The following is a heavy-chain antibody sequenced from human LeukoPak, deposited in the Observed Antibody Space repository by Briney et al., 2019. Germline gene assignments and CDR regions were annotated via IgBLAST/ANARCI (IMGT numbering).Heavy chain of an antibody. CDR2: IYSGDST. CDR3: WRVNISNWHSCDY. CDR1: GFTLSNNY. V-gene: IGHV3-53*01. J-gene: IGHJ4*02. Sequence: GGSLRLSCAASGFTLSNNYMSWVRQAPGQGLEWVSVIYSGDSTYYADSVKGRFTISRDNSKNMVYLQMNSLRTEDTAVYYCWRVNISNWHSCDYLGQGTLVTVSS. D-gene: IGHD1/OR15-1a*01.